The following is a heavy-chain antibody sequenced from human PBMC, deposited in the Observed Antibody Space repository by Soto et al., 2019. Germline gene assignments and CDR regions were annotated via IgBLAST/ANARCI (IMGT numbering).Heavy chain of an antibody. D-gene: IGHD5-12*01. Sequence: ASVKVSCKVSGYTLTELSMHWVRQAPGKGLEWMGGFDPEDGETIYAQKFQGRVTMTEDTSTDTAYMELSSLRSEDTAVYYCATDRAPRVATIISGFAYWGQGTLVTVSS. CDR1: GYTLTELS. J-gene: IGHJ4*02. CDR3: ATDRAPRVATIISGFAY. V-gene: IGHV1-24*01. CDR2: FDPEDGET.